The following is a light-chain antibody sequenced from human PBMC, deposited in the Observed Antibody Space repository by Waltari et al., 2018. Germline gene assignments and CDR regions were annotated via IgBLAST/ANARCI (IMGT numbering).Light chain of an antibody. CDR3: QQHYSSPLT. Sequence: DIVMTRSPDSLAVSLGERATINGKSSQSVFHSSDSKNYLTWYQQKPGQPPTLLIYWASTRQSGVPDRFSGSGSGTDFTLTISSLQAEDVALYYCQQHYSSPLTFGGGTKVEIQ. J-gene: IGKJ4*01. V-gene: IGKV4-1*01. CDR1: QSVFHSSDSKNY. CDR2: WAS.